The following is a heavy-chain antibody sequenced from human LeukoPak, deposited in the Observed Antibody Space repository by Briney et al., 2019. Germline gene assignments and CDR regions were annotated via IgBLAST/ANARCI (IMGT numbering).Heavy chain of an antibody. Sequence: SSVEVSCKASGGTFSSYAISWVRQAPGQGLEWMGRIIPIFGTANYAQKFQGRVTITTDESTSTAYMELSSLRSEDTAVYYCARNPRVYVSSGPDLGYYYYMDVWGKGTTVTVSS. D-gene: IGHD3-22*01. J-gene: IGHJ6*03. CDR2: IIPIFGTA. V-gene: IGHV1-69*05. CDR1: GGTFSSYA. CDR3: ARNPRVYVSSGPDLGYYYYMDV.